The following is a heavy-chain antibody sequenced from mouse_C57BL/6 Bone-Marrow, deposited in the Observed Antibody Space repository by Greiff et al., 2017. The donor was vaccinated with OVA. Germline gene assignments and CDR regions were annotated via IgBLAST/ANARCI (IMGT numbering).Heavy chain of an antibody. V-gene: IGHV5-15*04. CDR2: ISNLAYSI. CDR1: GFTFSDYG. J-gene: IGHJ4*01. CDR3: ARHWGFYAMDY. Sequence: EVMLVESGGGLVQPGGSLKLSCAASGFTFSDYGMAWVRQAPRKGPEWVAFISNLAYSIYYADTVTGRFTISRENAKNTLYLEMSSLRSEDTAMYYCARHWGFYAMDYWGQGTSVTVSS.